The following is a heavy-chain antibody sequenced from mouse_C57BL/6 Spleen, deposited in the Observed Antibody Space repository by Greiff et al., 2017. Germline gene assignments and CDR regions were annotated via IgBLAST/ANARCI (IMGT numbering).Heavy chain of an antibody. Sequence: QVQLQQPGAELVMPGASVKLSCKASGYTFTSYWMHWVKQRPGQGLEWIGEIAPSDSYTNYNQKFKGKSTLPVDKSSSTAYMQLSSLTSEDSAVYYCARAGSGDGFAYWGQGTLVTVSA. CDR3: ARAGSGDGFAY. CDR2: IAPSDSYT. CDR1: GYTFTSYW. V-gene: IGHV1-69*01. D-gene: IGHD3-2*02. J-gene: IGHJ3*01.